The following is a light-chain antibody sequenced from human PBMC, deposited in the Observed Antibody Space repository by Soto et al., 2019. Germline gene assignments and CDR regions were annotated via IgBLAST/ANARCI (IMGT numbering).Light chain of an antibody. J-gene: IGLJ2*01. Sequence: QAVVTQPPSASGTPGQRVTISCSGSSSNIGSNYVYWYHQLPGTAPKLVIYRNNQRPSGVPDRISGSKSGTSASLAISGLRSEDEADYYCAAWDDRLSGRVFGRGTKLTVL. CDR3: AAWDDRLSGRV. CDR1: SSNIGSNY. V-gene: IGLV1-47*01. CDR2: RNN.